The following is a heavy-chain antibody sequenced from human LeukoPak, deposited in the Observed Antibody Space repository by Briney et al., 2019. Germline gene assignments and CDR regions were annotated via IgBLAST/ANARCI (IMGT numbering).Heavy chain of an antibody. CDR3: ARPRTYYDSWSGYPPFDY. CDR1: GYTFTGYY. CDR2: INPSIGST. V-gene: IGHV1-46*01. Sequence: ASVKVSCKASGYTFTGYYMHWVRQAPGQGLEWMGIINPSIGSTNYAQKFQGRVTMTRDTSTSTVYMELTSLRPEDTAVYYCARPRTYYDSWSGYPPFDYWGQGTLVTVSS. D-gene: IGHD3-3*01. J-gene: IGHJ4*02.